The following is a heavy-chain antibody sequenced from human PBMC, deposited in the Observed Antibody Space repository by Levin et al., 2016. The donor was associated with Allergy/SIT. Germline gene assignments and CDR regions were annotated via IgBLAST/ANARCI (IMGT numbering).Heavy chain of an antibody. J-gene: IGHJ3*02. Sequence: SVKVSCKASGGTFSSHTINWVRQAPGQGLEWMGSIVPIVGTKNLAQKFQGRLTLTADGSTNTASIELSSLRSEDTAVYFCARNLLGIVGAASALDIWGQGTMITVSS. CDR3: ARNLLGIVGAASALDI. CDR1: GGTFSSHT. CDR2: IVPIVGTK. D-gene: IGHD1-26*01. V-gene: IGHV1-69*13.